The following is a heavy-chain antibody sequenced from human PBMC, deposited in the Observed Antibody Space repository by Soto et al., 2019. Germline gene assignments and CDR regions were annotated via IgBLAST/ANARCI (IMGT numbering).Heavy chain of an antibody. CDR3: ARYEYGNSLYGVDV. V-gene: IGHV4-34*02. D-gene: IGHD1-7*01. CDR2: VDHRGST. J-gene: IGHJ6*02. CDR1: GESFSGYY. Sequence: QVHLQQRGAGLLKPSETLSLNCVVSGESFSGYYWSWIRQTPGMGLEWIGEVDHRGSTTYNPSLTNRASISIDSSKNLFSLELTSVTAADTALYFCARYEYGNSLYGVDVWGQGTRVTVSS.